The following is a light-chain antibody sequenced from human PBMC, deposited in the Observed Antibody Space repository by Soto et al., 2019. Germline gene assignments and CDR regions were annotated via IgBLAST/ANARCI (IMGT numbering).Light chain of an antibody. V-gene: IGKV3-11*01. CDR3: QYRGIWPPGAT. Sequence: EIVLTQSPVTLSLSPGERATLSCRASQSINNYLAWYQQKPGQPPRLLIDDASNRATAIPVRLSGSGSGTDVTPPISSRVPEDSAVFYCQYRGIWPPGATFGGGTKVEIK. CDR1: QSINNY. J-gene: IGKJ4*01. CDR2: DAS.